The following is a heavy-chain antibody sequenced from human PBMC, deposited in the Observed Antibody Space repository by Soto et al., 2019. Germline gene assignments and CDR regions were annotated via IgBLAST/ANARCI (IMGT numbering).Heavy chain of an antibody. J-gene: IGHJ4*02. CDR2: ISSSSSYI. Sequence: GGSLCLSCAASGFTFSSYSMNWVRQAPGKGLEWVSSISSSSSYIYYADSVKGRFTISGDNAKNSLYLQMNSLRAEDTAVYYCARDRREPDFDYWGQGTLVTVSS. CDR1: GFTFSSYS. CDR3: ARDRREPDFDY. V-gene: IGHV3-21*01.